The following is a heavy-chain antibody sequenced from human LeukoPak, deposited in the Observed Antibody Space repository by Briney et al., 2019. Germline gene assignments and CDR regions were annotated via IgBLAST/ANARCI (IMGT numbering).Heavy chain of an antibody. V-gene: IGHV3-33*08. Sequence: GGSLRLSCAASGFTFSSYPMSWVRQAPGKGLEWVAIIWYDGSKKYYGDSVKGRFTISRDKSKNTVDLQMDSLRDEDTAVYYCAREGGSISSSLYFDYWGQGTLVIVSS. CDR1: GFTFSSYP. D-gene: IGHD6-6*01. CDR3: AREGGSISSSLYFDY. J-gene: IGHJ4*02. CDR2: IWYDGSKK.